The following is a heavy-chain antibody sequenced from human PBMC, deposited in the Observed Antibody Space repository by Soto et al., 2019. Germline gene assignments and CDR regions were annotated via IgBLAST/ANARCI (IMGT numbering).Heavy chain of an antibody. V-gene: IGHV4-59*01. CDR1: GGSISIYF. CDR2: IYYSGST. J-gene: IGHJ3*02. CDR3: ARAMQYYYGSGSPNDAFDI. D-gene: IGHD3-10*01. Sequence: SETLSLTCTVSGGSISIYFWCWFRLPLGKGLEWIGYIYYSGSTNYNPSLKSRVTISVDTSKNQFSLKLSSVTAADAAVYYCARAMQYYYGSGSPNDAFDIWGQGTMVTVSS.